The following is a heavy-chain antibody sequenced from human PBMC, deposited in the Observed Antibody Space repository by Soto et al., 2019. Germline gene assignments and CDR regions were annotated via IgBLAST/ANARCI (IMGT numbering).Heavy chain of an antibody. Sequence: QVQLVQSGAEVKKPGSSVKVSCKASGGTFSSYAISWVRQAPGQGLEWMGGIGPIFGTASYAQKFQGRVTITADESTSTAHMELGSLRSENRVVYYCASPGYYDSRGYNDYWVQGTLVTFSS. D-gene: IGHD3-22*01. J-gene: IGHJ4*02. CDR1: GGTFSSYA. V-gene: IGHV1-69*01. CDR2: IGPIFGTA. CDR3: ASPGYYDSRGYNDY.